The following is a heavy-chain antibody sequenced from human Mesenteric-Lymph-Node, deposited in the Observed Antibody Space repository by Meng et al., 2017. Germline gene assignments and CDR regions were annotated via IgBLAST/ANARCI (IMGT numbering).Heavy chain of an antibody. J-gene: IGHJ6*02. V-gene: IGHV1-69*06. CDR2: IILIFGTA. CDR1: GGTFSSYA. CDR3: AREGRYCSSTSCYSHYYYGMDV. D-gene: IGHD2-2*02. Sequence: SVKVSCKASGGTFSSYAISWVRQAPGQGLEWMGGIILIFGTANYAQKFQGRVTITADKSTSTAYMELGSLRSEDTAVYYCAREGRYCSSTSCYSHYYYGMDVWGQGTTVTVSS.